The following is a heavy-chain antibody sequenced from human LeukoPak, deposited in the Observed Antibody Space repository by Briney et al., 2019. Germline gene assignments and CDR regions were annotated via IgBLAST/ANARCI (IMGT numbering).Heavy chain of an antibody. CDR1: GYTFTSYY. J-gene: IGHJ3*02. Sequence: GASVKVSCKAPGYTFTSYYMHWVRQAPGQGLEWMGIINPSGGSTSYAQKFQGRVTMTRDTSTSTVYMELSSLRSEDTAVYYCARERAVLDAFDIWGQGTMVTVSS. CDR2: INPSGGST. V-gene: IGHV1-46*01. D-gene: IGHD6-19*01. CDR3: ARERAVLDAFDI.